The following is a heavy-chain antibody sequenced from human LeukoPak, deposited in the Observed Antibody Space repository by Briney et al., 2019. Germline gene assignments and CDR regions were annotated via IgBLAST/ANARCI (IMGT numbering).Heavy chain of an antibody. CDR2: IYYSGST. V-gene: IGHV4-59*01. CDR1: GGSISSYY. CDR3: ARDGPYEATGSYFDAFDI. D-gene: IGHD3-10*01. J-gene: IGHJ3*02. Sequence: SETLSLTCTVSGGSISSYYWSWIRQPPGKGLEWIGYIYYSGSTNYNPSLKSRVTISVDTSKNQFSLKLSSVTAADTAVYYCARDGPYEATGSYFDAFDIWGQGTMVTVSS.